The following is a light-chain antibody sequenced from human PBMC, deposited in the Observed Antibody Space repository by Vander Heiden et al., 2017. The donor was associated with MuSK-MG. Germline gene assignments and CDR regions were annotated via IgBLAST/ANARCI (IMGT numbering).Light chain of an antibody. Sequence: QSALTPPASVSGSPGQSITVSCTGTSSNVGSFHLVSWYQQHPGKAPKLILYDVNKLPSGVSNRFSGSKSGNTASLRISGLQAEDEADYFCCSYAGSSTFHVFGSGTKVTVL. CDR3: CSYAGSSTFHV. CDR1: SSNVGSFHL. J-gene: IGLJ1*01. CDR2: DVN. V-gene: IGLV2-23*02.